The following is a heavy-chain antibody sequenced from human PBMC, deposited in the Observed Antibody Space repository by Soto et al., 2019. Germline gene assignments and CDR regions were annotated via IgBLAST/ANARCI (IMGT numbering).Heavy chain of an antibody. CDR3: ARGRFYGGNLVYYFDY. CDR1: GFTFSSYE. CDR2: ISSSGSTI. Sequence: PGGSLRLSCAASGFTFSSYEMNWVRQAPGKGLEWVSYISSSGSTIYYADSVKGRFTISRDNAKNSLYLQMNSLRAEDTAVYYCARGRFYGGNLVYYFDYWGQGTLVTVSS. D-gene: IGHD4-17*01. J-gene: IGHJ4*02. V-gene: IGHV3-48*03.